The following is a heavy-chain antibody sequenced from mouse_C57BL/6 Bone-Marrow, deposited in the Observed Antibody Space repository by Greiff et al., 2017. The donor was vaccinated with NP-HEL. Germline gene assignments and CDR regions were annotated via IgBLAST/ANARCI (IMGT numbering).Heavy chain of an antibody. V-gene: IGHV7-3*01. CDR1: GFTFTDYY. CDR3: ARYDYSNYGAY. CDR2: IRNKANGYTT. J-gene: IGHJ3*01. Sequence: EVKLMESGGGLVQPGGSLSLSCAASGFTFTDYYMSWVRQPPGKALEWLGFIRNKANGYTTEYSASVKGRFTISRDNSQSILYLQMNALRAEDSATYYCARYDYSNYGAYWGQGTLVTVSA. D-gene: IGHD2-5*01.